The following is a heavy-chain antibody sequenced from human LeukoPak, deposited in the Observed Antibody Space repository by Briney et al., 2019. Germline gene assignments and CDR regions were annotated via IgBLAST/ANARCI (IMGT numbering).Heavy chain of an antibody. J-gene: IGHJ3*02. V-gene: IGHV4-59*12. D-gene: IGHD5-12*01. Sequence: SETLSLTCTVSGGSISSYYYSWIRQPPGKGLEWIGYIYYSGSTNYNPSLKSRVTISVDTSKNQFSLKLSSVTAADTAVYYCARDRYVYSGYDYDAFDIWGQGTMVTVSS. CDR2: IYYSGST. CDR3: ARDRYVYSGYDYDAFDI. CDR1: GGSISSYY.